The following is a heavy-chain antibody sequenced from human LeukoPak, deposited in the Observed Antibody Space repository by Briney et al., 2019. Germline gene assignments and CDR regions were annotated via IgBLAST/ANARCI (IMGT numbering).Heavy chain of an antibody. D-gene: IGHD3-22*01. Sequence: GGPLRLSCAASGFTFSSYSMNWVRQAPRKGLEWVSSISSSSYIYYADSVKGRFTISRDNARNPLYLQMNSLRAEDTALYYCAKGNSYDSSGLPFDYWGQGTLVTVSS. CDR1: GFTFSSYS. CDR3: AKGNSYDSSGLPFDY. V-gene: IGHV3-21*04. CDR2: ISSSSYI. J-gene: IGHJ4*02.